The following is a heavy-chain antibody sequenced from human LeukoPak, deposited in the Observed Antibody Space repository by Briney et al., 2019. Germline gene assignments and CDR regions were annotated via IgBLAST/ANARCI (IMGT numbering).Heavy chain of an antibody. CDR3: AAGNYYDSSGYYY. CDR1: GFTFTNSA. Sequence: SVTVSCKASGFTFTNSAVQWVRQARGQRLEWIGWIVVGSGNTNYAQKFQERVTITRDIPTSTAYMELSSLRSEDTAVYYCAAGNYYDSSGYYYWVQGTLVTVPS. V-gene: IGHV1-58*01. J-gene: IGHJ4*02. D-gene: IGHD3-22*01. CDR2: IVVGSGNT.